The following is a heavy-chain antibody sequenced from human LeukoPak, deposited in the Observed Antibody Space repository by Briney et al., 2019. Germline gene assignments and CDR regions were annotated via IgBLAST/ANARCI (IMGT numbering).Heavy chain of an antibody. D-gene: IGHD2-15*01. V-gene: IGHV3-30*02. Sequence: GGSLRLSCAASRFTFSTYGMHWVRQAPGKGLEWMALIQSDGSNKYYSDSVKGRFTISRDNSKNTLYLQMNSLRAEDTAVYYRAKDRVVSREPAAFDVWGQGTMVTVSS. CDR2: IQSDGSNK. CDR3: AKDRVVSREPAAFDV. J-gene: IGHJ3*01. CDR1: RFTFSTYG.